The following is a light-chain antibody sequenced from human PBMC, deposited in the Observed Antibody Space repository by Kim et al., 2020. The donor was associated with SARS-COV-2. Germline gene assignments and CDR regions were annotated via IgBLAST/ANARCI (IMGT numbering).Light chain of an antibody. CDR1: SLRSYY. CDR2: GKN. J-gene: IGLJ3*02. Sequence: VSLGQTVRITCQGDSLRSYYASWYQQKPGQAPVLVIYGKNNRPSGIPDRFTGSSSGNTASLTITGAQAEDEADYYCNSRDSSGNWVFGGGTKLTVL. V-gene: IGLV3-19*01. CDR3: NSRDSSGNWV.